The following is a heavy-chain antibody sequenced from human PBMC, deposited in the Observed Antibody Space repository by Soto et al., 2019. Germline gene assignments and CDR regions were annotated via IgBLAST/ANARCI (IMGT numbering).Heavy chain of an antibody. Sequence: QVQLQESGPGLVKPSETLSLTCTVSGGSISSYYWSWIRQPPGKGLEWIGYIYYSGSTNYNPSLKSRVTISVDTSKNQCSLKLSSVTAADTAVYYCARHLGYCSGGSCYVDAFDIWGQGTMVTVSS. J-gene: IGHJ3*02. CDR3: ARHLGYCSGGSCYVDAFDI. CDR2: IYYSGST. CDR1: GGSISSYY. V-gene: IGHV4-59*08. D-gene: IGHD2-15*01.